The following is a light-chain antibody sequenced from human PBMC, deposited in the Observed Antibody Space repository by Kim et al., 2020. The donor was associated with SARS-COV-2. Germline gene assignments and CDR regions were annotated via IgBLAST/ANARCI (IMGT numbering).Light chain of an antibody. V-gene: IGKV3-15*01. CDR2: GAS. CDR3: QQYDNWPSLT. J-gene: IGKJ4*01. CDR1: QSVSTN. Sequence: SPGDTATLSCRASQSVSTNLAWYQQKPGQTPRLLFYGASTRAAGVPARFSGSGSGTEFTLTISSLQSEDFAFYYCQQYDNWPSLTFGGGTKLEI.